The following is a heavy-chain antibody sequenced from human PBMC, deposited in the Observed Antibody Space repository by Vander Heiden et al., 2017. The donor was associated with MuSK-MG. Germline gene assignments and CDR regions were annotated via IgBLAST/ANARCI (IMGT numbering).Heavy chain of an antibody. CDR2: IIPIFGIA. CDR1: GGTFRSYA. J-gene: IGHJ4*02. CDR3: ARTVATEAPYYFDY. Sequence: QVQPVQSGPEVKKPGSSVQVSSQPSGGTFRSYAISWVRQAPGQGLEWMGGIIPIFGIANYAQKFQGRVTITADKSTSTAYMEPSSLRSEDTAVYYCARTVATEAPYYFDYWGQGTLVTVSS. V-gene: IGHV1-69*17. D-gene: IGHD5-12*01.